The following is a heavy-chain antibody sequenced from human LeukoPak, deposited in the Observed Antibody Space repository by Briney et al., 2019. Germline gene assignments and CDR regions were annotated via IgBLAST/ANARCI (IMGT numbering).Heavy chain of an antibody. D-gene: IGHD5-18*01. Sequence: ASVKVSCKASGYTFTGYYMHWVRQAPGQGLEWMGWINPNSGGTNYAQKFQGRVTMTRDTSISTAYMELSRLRSDDTAVYYCARDRVDTAMVPYYYYYMDVWGKGTTVTVSS. CDR2: INPNSGGT. J-gene: IGHJ6*03. CDR1: GYTFTGYY. V-gene: IGHV1-2*02. CDR3: ARDRVDTAMVPYYYYYMDV.